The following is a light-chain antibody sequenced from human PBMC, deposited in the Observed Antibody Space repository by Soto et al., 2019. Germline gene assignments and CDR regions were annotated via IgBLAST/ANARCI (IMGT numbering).Light chain of an antibody. Sequence: DIQMTQSPSSLSASVGDRVTIACRASQSISKFLNWYQQKPGNVHKFLLYGTSNLQNGVPSRFSGSGSGTDFNLTISSLQPEDCATYYCQQSYSSLRTFGQGTKVEIK. V-gene: IGKV1-39*01. CDR3: QQSYSSLRT. CDR2: GTS. J-gene: IGKJ1*01. CDR1: QSISKF.